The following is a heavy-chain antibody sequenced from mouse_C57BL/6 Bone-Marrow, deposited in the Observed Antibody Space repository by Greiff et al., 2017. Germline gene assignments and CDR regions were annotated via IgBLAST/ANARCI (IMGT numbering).Heavy chain of an antibody. CDR1: GFTFSDYY. D-gene: IGHD3-1*01. J-gene: IGHJ4*01. CDR3: ARLSSLGDY. Sequence: EVQRVESGGGLVQPGGSLKLSCAASGFTFSDYYMYWVRQTPEKRLEWVAYISNGGGSTYYPDTVKGRFTISRDNAKNTLYLQMSRLKSEDTAMYYCARLSSLGDYGGQGTSVTVSS. CDR2: ISNGGGST. V-gene: IGHV5-12*01.